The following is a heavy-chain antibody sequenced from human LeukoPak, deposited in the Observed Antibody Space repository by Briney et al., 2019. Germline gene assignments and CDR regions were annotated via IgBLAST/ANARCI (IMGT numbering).Heavy chain of an antibody. Sequence: SETLSLTCTVSGGSISSYNGGWIRQPAGKGLDWIGRIYSTGSTNYNPSLKSRVTMSVDTSKNQFSLRLRSVTAADTAVYYCARDKVREYLDYWGQGTLVTVSS. D-gene: IGHD3-10*01. J-gene: IGHJ4*02. CDR1: GGSISSYN. CDR2: IYSTGST. CDR3: ARDKVREYLDY. V-gene: IGHV4-4*07.